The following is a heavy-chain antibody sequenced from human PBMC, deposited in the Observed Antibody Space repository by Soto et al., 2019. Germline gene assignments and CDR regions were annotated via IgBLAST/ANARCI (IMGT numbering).Heavy chain of an antibody. D-gene: IGHD3-16*01. Sequence: EVHLVESGGGLVRPGGSLRLSCAASGFTFSSFWMHWVRQAPGKGLEWVSRTNEDGSTINYADSVKGRFTISRDNAKNTLYREMNSLRVEDTAVYYCTRDMGGGGGYWGPGTLVTVSS. V-gene: IGHV3-74*01. J-gene: IGHJ4*02. CDR1: GFTFSSFW. CDR3: TRDMGGGGGY. CDR2: TNEDGSTI.